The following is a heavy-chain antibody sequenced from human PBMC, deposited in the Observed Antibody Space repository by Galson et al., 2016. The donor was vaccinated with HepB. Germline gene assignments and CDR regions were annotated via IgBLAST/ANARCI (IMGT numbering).Heavy chain of an antibody. D-gene: IGHD3-10*01. J-gene: IGHJ4*02. CDR2: IGGNGSPT. V-gene: IGHV3-23*01. CDR3: ARGGGHGFFDY. CDR1: GFTFSTYW. Sequence: SLRLSCAASGFTFSTYWMHWVRQAPGGGLEWVAAIGGNGSPTYYADSVRGRFSISRDNSKNTLYLQMNSLRAEGTALYYCARGGGHGFFDYWGQGTQVTVSS.